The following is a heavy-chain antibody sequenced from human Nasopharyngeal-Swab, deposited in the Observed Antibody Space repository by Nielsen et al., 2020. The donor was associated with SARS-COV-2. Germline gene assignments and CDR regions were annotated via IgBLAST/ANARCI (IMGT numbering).Heavy chain of an antibody. J-gene: IGHJ5*02. CDR2: VNEDGTTT. Sequence: GGALRLSCEASGFTFSKYWMHWVRQTPGTGLVWVSRVNEDGTTTTCADSVKGRFTIYRDNVQNTLYLQMHGLEAEDTAFYYCVRDLAGTYGSWGQGTLVTVSS. V-gene: IGHV3-74*01. D-gene: IGHD4-17*01. CDR3: VRDLAGTYGS. CDR1: GFTFSKYW.